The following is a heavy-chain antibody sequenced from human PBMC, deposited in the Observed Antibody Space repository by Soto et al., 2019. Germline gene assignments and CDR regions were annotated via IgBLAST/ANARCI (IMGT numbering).Heavy chain of an antibody. CDR1: GYTFTNYG. V-gene: IGHV1-18*01. CDR3: ARDYALIVLVPAAKNTDNYYYYGMDV. Sequence: QVQLVQSGAEVKKPGASVKVSCKASGYTFTNYGISWVRQAPGQGLEWMGWISAYNGNTNYAQKLQGRVTMTTDTSTSTAYMELRSLRSDDTAVYYCARDYALIVLVPAAKNTDNYYYYGMDVWGQGTTVTVSS. CDR2: ISAYNGNT. D-gene: IGHD2-2*01. J-gene: IGHJ6*02.